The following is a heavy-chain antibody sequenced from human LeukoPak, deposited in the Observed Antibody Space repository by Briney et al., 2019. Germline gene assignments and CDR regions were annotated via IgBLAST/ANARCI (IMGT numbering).Heavy chain of an antibody. CDR1: GGSFSGYY. D-gene: IGHD5-18*01. V-gene: IGHV4-34*01. J-gene: IGHJ4*02. CDR2: INHSGST. CDR3: ARVRGTAMASGPFDY. Sequence: SETLSLTCAVYGGSFSGYYWSWIRQPPGKGLEWVVEINHSGSTNYNPSLKSRVTISVDTSKNHFSLKLSSVTAADTAVYYCARVRGTAMASGPFDYWGQGTLVTVSS.